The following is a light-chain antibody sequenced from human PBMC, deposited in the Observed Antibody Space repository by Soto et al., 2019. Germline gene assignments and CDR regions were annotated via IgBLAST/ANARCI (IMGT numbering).Light chain of an antibody. CDR1: QSISSW. CDR3: QQYNRYART. CDR2: DAS. Sequence: GDRVTINCRASQSISSWLAWYQQKPGKAPKLLIYDASSLESGVPSRFSGSGSGTEFTLTISSLQPDDFATYYCQQYNRYARTFGQGTKVDIK. J-gene: IGKJ1*01. V-gene: IGKV1-5*01.